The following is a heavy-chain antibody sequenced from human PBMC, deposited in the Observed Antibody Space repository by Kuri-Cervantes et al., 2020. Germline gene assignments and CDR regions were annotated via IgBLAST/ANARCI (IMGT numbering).Heavy chain of an antibody. J-gene: IGHJ5*02. D-gene: IGHD1-14*01. V-gene: IGHV4-4*02. CDR3: ARTYNRSQSVWFDP. Sequence: SCAVSGASIISGNLWTWVRQSPGKGLEWIGDIHHSGITNYNASLESRVTILVDKSKNQFSLKLSSVTAADTAMYYCARTYNRSQSVWFDPWGQGTLVTVSS. CDR2: IHHSGIT. CDR1: GASIISGNL.